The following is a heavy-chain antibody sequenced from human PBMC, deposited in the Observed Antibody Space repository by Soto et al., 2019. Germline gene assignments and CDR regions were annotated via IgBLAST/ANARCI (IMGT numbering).Heavy chain of an antibody. CDR2: IYYSGST. CDR3: ARAVLTSDYVWGSYRLNWFDP. D-gene: IGHD3-16*02. Sequence: SETLSLTCTVSGGSISSGGYYWSWIRQHPGKGLEWIGYIYYSGSTYYNPSLKSRVTISVDTSKNQFSLKLSSVTAADTAVYYCARAVLTSDYVWGSYRLNWFDPWGQGTLVTVSS. J-gene: IGHJ5*02. CDR1: GGSISSGGYY. V-gene: IGHV4-31*03.